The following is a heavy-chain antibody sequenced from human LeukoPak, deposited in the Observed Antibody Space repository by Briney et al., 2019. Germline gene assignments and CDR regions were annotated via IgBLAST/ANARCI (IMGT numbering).Heavy chain of an antibody. CDR1: GFTFSSYG. D-gene: IGHD5-12*01. CDR3: ARDRVGYSGYDTLDY. J-gene: IGHJ4*02. CDR2: IWYDGSNK. Sequence: PWGSLRLSCAASGFTFSSYGMHWVRQAPGKGLEWVAVIWYDGSNKYYADSVKGRFTISRDNSKNTLYLQMNSLRAEDTAVYYCARDRVGYSGYDTLDYWGQGTLVTVSS. V-gene: IGHV3-33*01.